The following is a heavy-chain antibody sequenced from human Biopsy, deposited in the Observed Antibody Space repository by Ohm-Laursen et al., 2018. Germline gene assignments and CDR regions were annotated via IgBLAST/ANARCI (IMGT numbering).Heavy chain of an antibody. D-gene: IGHD3-9*01. J-gene: IGHJ1*01. Sequence: SSVKVSCKVPGGTFSNYGVNWVRQAPGQGLEWLGGNIPILGTGNYAQRFQDRVTVAADTSTSTATMELRSLRSDDTAVYYCATKLTGYFHHWGQGTLVTASS. V-gene: IGHV1-69*06. CDR1: GGTFSNYG. CDR3: ATKLTGYFHH. CDR2: NIPILGTG.